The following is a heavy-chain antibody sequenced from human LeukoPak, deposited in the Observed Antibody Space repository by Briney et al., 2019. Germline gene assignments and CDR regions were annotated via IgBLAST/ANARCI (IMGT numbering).Heavy chain of an antibody. CDR2: ISSTTSYI. D-gene: IGHD3-10*01. Sequence: GGSLRLSCAASGFTFSNYNMHWFRQAPGKGLEWVSSISSTTSYIYYADSVKGRFTISRDNAKNSLYLQMNSLRAEDTAVYYCARDRDLLWFGDLLAFDFWGQGTLVTVSS. V-gene: IGHV3-21*01. J-gene: IGHJ4*02. CDR3: ARDRDLLWFGDLLAFDF. CDR1: GFTFSNYN.